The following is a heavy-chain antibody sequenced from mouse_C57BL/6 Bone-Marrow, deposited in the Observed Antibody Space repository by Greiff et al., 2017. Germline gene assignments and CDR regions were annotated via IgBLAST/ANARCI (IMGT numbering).Heavy chain of an antibody. CDR3: ATRRYYYAMDY. CDR2: ISSGSSTI. V-gene: IGHV5-17*01. Sequence: EVKLMESGGGLVKPGGSLKLSCAASGFTFSDYGMHWVRQAPEKGLEWVAYISSGSSTIYYADTVKGRFTISSDNAKNTLFLQMTSLRSEDTAMYYCATRRYYYAMDYWGQGTSVTVSS. CDR1: GFTFSDYG. J-gene: IGHJ4*01.